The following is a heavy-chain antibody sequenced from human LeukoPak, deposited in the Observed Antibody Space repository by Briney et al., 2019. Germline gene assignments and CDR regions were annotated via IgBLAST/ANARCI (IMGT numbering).Heavy chain of an antibody. CDR3: AKDARNYHESSTYYWRRFDS. J-gene: IGHJ4*02. CDR2: ISYDGSNK. Sequence: GGSLRLSCVASRFTFSSFGIHWVRQAPGKGLEWVSLISYDGSNKYYADSVKGRFTISRDNSKNTLYLQMNSLRPEDTAVYYCAKDARNYHESSTYYWRRFDSWGQGTLVTVSS. CDR1: RFTFSSFG. D-gene: IGHD3-22*01. V-gene: IGHV3-30*18.